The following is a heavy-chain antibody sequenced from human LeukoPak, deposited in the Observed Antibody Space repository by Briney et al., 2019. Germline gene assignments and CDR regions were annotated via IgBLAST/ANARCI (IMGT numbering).Heavy chain of an antibody. Sequence: GGSLRLSCAASGFTFSNYYLHWVRQAPGKGLVWVSRINSDGSSTTYADSVKGRFTVSRDNAKNTLYLQMNSLRAEDTAVYYCARVRTGGTYFDYWGQGTLVTVSS. CDR2: INSDGSST. CDR3: ARVRTGGTYFDY. D-gene: IGHD2-8*02. V-gene: IGHV3-74*01. J-gene: IGHJ4*02. CDR1: GFTFSNYY.